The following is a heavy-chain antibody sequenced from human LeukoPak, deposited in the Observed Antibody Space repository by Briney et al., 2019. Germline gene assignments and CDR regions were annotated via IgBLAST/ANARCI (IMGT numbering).Heavy chain of an antibody. CDR3: TKDRAYGQFLWGNDY. CDR2: IRNDGSDK. D-gene: IGHD2-21*01. CDR1: GFIFSTYG. J-gene: IGHJ4*02. Sequence: GGSLRLSCAASGFIFSTYGMRWVRQAPGKGLEWVAFIRNDGSDKYYGVSVKGRFTISRDNSKNTMYLQMNSLRPEDTALYYCTKDRAYGQFLWGNDYWGQGILVTVSS. V-gene: IGHV3-30*02.